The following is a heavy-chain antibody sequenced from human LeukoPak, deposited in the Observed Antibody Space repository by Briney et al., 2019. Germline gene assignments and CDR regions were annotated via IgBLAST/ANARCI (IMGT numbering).Heavy chain of an antibody. V-gene: IGHV1-2*02. CDR3: ARDLDRGVPHTEYYFDY. CDR1: GYTFTGYY. D-gene: IGHD1-14*01. CDR2: INPNSGGT. J-gene: IGHJ4*02. Sequence: GASVKVSCKASGYTFTGYYMHWVRQAPGQGLEWMGWINPNSGGTNYAQKFQGRVTMTRDTSISTAYTELSRLRSDDTAVYYCARDLDRGVPHTEYYFDYWGQGTLVTVSS.